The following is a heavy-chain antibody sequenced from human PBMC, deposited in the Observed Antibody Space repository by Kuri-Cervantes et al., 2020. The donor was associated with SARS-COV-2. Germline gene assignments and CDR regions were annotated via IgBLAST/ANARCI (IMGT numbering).Heavy chain of an antibody. CDR2: IYYSGST. V-gene: IGHV4-59*08. CDR3: ARRLKVSAVYYYYYGMDV. J-gene: IGHJ6*02. Sequence: GSLRLSCAVYGGSFSGYYWSWIRQPPGKGLEWIGYIYYSGSTNYNPSLKSRVTISVDTSKNQFSLKLSSVTAADTAVYYCARRLKVSAVYYYYYGMDVWGQGTTVTVSS. D-gene: IGHD3-10*01. CDR1: GGSFSGYY.